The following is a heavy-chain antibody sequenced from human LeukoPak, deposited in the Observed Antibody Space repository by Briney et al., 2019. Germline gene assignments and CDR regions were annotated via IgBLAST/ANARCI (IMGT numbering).Heavy chain of an antibody. Sequence: SQTLFLTCTVSGGSISSGSYYWSWIRQPAGKGLEWIGRIYTSGSTNYNPSLKSRVTISVDTSKNQFSLKLSSVTAADTAVYYCARYGSGQTHFDYWGQGTLVTVSS. V-gene: IGHV4-61*02. CDR1: GGSISSGSYY. CDR3: ARYGSGQTHFDY. J-gene: IGHJ4*02. D-gene: IGHD3-10*01. CDR2: IYTSGST.